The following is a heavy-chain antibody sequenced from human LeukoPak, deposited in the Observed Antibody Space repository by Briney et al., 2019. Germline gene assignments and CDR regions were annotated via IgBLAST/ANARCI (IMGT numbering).Heavy chain of an antibody. CDR2: ISYDGSNK. CDR1: GFTFSSYA. J-gene: IGHJ4*02. Sequence: PGGSLRLSCAASGFTFSSYAMHWVRQAPGKGLEWVAVISYDGSNKYYADSVKGRFTISRDNSKNTLYLQMNSLRAEDTAVNYCADEVAGYFDYWGQGTLVTVSS. V-gene: IGHV3-30-3*01. D-gene: IGHD6-19*01. CDR3: ADEVAGYFDY.